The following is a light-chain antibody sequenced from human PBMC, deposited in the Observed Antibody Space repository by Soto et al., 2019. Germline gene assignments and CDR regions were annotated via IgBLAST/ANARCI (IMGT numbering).Light chain of an antibody. V-gene: IGKV1-33*01. CDR2: DAS. CDR3: EQYECLPPT. CDR1: QDISNY. Sequence: DIQMTQSPSSLSASVEDRVTITCQASQDISNYLNWYQKKPGKAPKLLISDASNLETGVPSRFSRRRSGTDYTLTISSLQPEELETYYGEQYECLPPTFGRVTQV. J-gene: IGKJ4*01.